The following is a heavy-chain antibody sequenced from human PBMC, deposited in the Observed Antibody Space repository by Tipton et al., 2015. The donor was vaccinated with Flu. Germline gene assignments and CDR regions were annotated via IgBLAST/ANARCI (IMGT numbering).Heavy chain of an antibody. CDR1: DGSLSSRGYH. CDR2: IFHSGST. D-gene: IGHD5-12*01. J-gene: IGHJ3*01. Sequence: TLSLTCTVSDGSLSSRGYHWSWIRQHPGKGLEWIGYIFHSGSTFYSPSLKSRVTISADTSKNQFSLRLSSVTAADTAVYYCARNWGYDGTTPYALDVWGQGTMVTVSS. CDR3: ARNWGYDGTTPYALDV. V-gene: IGHV4-31*03.